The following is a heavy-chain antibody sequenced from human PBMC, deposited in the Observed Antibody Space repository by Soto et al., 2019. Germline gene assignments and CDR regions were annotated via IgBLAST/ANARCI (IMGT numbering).Heavy chain of an antibody. CDR3: TAGYYYDSSGYWGVFDNFDY. J-gene: IGHJ4*02. CDR1: GFTFTSSA. Sequence: ASVKVSCKASGFTFTSSAVQWVRQARGLRLEWIGWIVVGSGNTNYAQKFQERVTITRDMSTSTAYMELSSLRSEDTAVYYCTAGYYYDSSGYWGVFDNFDYWGQGTLVTVSS. V-gene: IGHV1-58*01. CDR2: IVVGSGNT. D-gene: IGHD3-22*01.